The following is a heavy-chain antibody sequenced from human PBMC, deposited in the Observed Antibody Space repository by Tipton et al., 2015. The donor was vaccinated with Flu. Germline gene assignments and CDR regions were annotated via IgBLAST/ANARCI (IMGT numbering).Heavy chain of an antibody. CDR1: GFIFSDYA. CDR2: ISSNGDNT. Sequence: SLRLSCAASGFIFSDYAMHWVRQAPGKGLEYVSAISSNGDNTYYADSVKGRFTISRDNSKNTLYLQMGSLRADDMAVYYCAGGMNSGLVDVWGQGTTVTVSS. V-gene: IGHV3-64*02. D-gene: IGHD2/OR15-2a*01. CDR3: AGGMNSGLVDV. J-gene: IGHJ6*02.